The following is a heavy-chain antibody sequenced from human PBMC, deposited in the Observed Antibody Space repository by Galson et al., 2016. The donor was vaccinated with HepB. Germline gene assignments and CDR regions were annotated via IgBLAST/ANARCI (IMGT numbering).Heavy chain of an antibody. CDR1: GFSLSDEGEC. CDR3: ANSFFSILTGPFDS. CDR2: IYWYDDK. J-gene: IGHJ4*02. V-gene: IGHV2-5*01. D-gene: IGHD3-9*01. Sequence: PALVKPTQTLTLTCTFSGFSLSDEGECVGWVRQSPGRALEWLALIYWYDDKRYSPSLRDRLAITKDISKNQVVLTMTNMDPVDTGTYYCANSFFSILTGPFDSWGQGALVAVSS.